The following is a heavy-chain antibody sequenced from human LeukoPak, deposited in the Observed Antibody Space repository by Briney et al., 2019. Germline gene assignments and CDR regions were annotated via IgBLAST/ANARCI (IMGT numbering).Heavy chain of an antibody. J-gene: IGHJ4*02. Sequence: GGSLRLSCATSGFTFSNYWMTWVRQAPGRRLEWVANIKRDGSEKFYVDSVKGRFTISRDNAENSLYLQMNSLRAEDTAVYYCARDGDSFDYWGQGTLVSVSS. CDR2: IKRDGSEK. CDR1: GFTFSNYW. V-gene: IGHV3-7*01. CDR3: ARDGDSFDY. D-gene: IGHD3-3*01.